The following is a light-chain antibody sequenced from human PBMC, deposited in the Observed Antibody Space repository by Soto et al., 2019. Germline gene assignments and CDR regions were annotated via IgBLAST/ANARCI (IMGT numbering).Light chain of an antibody. V-gene: IGKV1-5*01. CDR3: QQYNSYSYT. J-gene: IGKJ5*01. Sequence: EIQVTQSASTLSASVGDRVTLTCRASQTISTWLAWYQQKPGKAPKLLIYGASSLQTGVPSRFSGSGSGTEFTLTISSLQPDDFATYYCQQYNSYSYTFGQGTRLEIK. CDR1: QTISTW. CDR2: GAS.